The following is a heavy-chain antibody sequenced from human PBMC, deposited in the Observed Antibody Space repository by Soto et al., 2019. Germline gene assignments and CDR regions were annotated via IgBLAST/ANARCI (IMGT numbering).Heavy chain of an antibody. J-gene: IGHJ6*02. Sequence: QVQLQQWGAGLLKPSETLSLTCAIYDGSLSDYYWSWIPQLPGKGLEWIGEINHSGSTNYNPSLNIRVATTVATGNNHFSRERSSVTAVDTAVYYCATDSSAWYNYYYYGMDVWGQGTTVIVSS. D-gene: IGHD6-19*01. CDR3: ATDSSAWYNYYYYGMDV. CDR1: DGSLSDYY. CDR2: INHSGST. V-gene: IGHV4-34*01.